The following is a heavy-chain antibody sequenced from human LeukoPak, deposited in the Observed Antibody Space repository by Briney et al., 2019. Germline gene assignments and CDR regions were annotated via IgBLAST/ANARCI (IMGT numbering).Heavy chain of an antibody. J-gene: IGHJ4*02. V-gene: IGHV3-48*02. D-gene: IGHD3-22*01. CDR2: ISSSSNTI. CDR3: ARGDGYYDSSGSIPFDY. CDR1: GSTFSSYN. Sequence: GGSLRLSCAASGSTFSSYNMNWVRQAPGKGLEWVSYISSSSNTIYYADSVKGRFTITRDNAKNSLYLQMNSLRDEDTAVYYCARGDGYYDSSGSIPFDYWGQGTLVTVSS.